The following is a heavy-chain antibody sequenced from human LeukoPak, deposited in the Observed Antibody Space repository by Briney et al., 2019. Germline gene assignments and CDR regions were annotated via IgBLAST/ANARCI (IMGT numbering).Heavy chain of an antibody. CDR2: INHSGST. CDR3: ARYGVVVPAAIGPYYYYYGMDV. J-gene: IGHJ6*02. V-gene: IGHV4-34*01. CDR1: GGSFSGYY. D-gene: IGHD2-2*01. Sequence: SGTLSLTCAVYGGSFSGYYWSWIRQPPGKGLEWIGEINHSGSTNYNPSLKSRVTISVDTSKNQFSLKLSSVTAADTAVYCCARYGVVVPAAIGPYYYYYGMDVWGQGTTVTVSS.